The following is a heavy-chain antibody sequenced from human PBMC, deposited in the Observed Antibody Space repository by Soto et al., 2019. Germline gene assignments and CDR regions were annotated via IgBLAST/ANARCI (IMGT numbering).Heavy chain of an antibody. J-gene: IGHJ6*02. V-gene: IGHV1-18*01. CDR3: TRPIQGDYYYGRDV. CDR2: INADYGNT. Sequence: QAQLVQSGAEVRKPGASVKVSCKASGYTFYSHSISWVRQAPGQGLEWMGRINADYGNTQYAQKFRGRVTMTTDTPTTRVYRERTNVRSDETAVYYCTRPIQGDYYYGRDVWGQGTPFTVSS. D-gene: IGHD5-18*01. CDR1: GYTFYSHS.